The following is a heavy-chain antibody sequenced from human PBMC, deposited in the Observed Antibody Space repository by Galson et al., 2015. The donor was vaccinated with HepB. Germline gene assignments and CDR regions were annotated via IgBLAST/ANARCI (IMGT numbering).Heavy chain of an antibody. CDR3: ARVPAAHYYYYYMDV. CDR2: INPSGGST. Sequence: SVKVSCKASGYTFTSYYMHWVRQAPGQGLEWMGIINPSGGSTSYAQKFQGRVTITRDTSTSTVYMELSSLRSEDTAVYYCARVPAAHYYYYYMDVWGKGTTVTVSS. CDR1: GYTFTSYY. V-gene: IGHV1-46*01. J-gene: IGHJ6*03. D-gene: IGHD2-2*01.